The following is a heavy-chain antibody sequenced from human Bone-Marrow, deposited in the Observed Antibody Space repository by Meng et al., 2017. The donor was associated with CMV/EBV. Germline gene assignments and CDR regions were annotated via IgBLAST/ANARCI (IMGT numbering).Heavy chain of an antibody. D-gene: IGHD6-13*01. J-gene: IGHJ3*02. CDR3: ARDRTGYSSSTDAFDI. V-gene: IGHV3-53*01. CDR2: IYSGGIT. Sequence: GESLKISCAASGFTVSSNYMNWVRQAPGKGLEWVSVIYSGGITYYADSVKGRFTISRDNSKNTLYLQMNSLRAEDTAVYYCARDRTGYSSSTDAFDIWGQGTMVTVSS. CDR1: GFTVSSNY.